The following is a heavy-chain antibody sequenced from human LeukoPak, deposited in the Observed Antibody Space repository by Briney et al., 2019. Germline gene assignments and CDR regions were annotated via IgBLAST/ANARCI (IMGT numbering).Heavy chain of an antibody. V-gene: IGHV6-1*01. CDR1: GDSVSSNTTA. J-gene: IGHJ4*02. CDR2: TYYRSEWYN. D-gene: IGHD2-21*02. Sequence: SQTLSLTCAISGDSVSSNTTAWNWIRQSPSRGPEWLGRTYYRSEWYNDYAESVKSRVTINADTSKNQFSLQLNSVTPEDTAVYYCARDRTADSFAIANWGQGTLVSVSS. CDR3: ARDRTADSFAIAN.